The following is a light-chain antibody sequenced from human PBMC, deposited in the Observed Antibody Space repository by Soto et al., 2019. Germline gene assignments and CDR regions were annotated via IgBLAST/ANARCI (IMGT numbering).Light chain of an antibody. CDR2: EVR. Sequence: QSALTQPPSASGSPGQSVTISCTGTSSDVGGYNYVSWYQHHPGKAPKLMIYEVRQRPSGVPDRFSGSKSGNTASLTVSGLQAEDEADYYCSSYAGSNNLYVFGTGTKLTVL. CDR3: SSYAGSNNLYV. V-gene: IGLV2-8*01. CDR1: SSDVGGYNY. J-gene: IGLJ1*01.